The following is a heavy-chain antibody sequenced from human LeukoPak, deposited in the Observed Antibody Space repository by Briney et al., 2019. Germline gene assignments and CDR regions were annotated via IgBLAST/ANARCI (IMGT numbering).Heavy chain of an antibody. V-gene: IGHV4-61*02. CDR1: GGSISSGSYY. D-gene: IGHD3-16*01. CDR3: ARCLRVRGSNSYAFDI. Sequence: SQSLSLTCTVSGGSISSGSYYWSWIRQPAGKGLEWIGRIYTSGSTNYNPSLKSRVTISVDTSKNQFSLKLSSVTASDTAVYYCARCLRVRGSNSYAFDICGQGELVTVSS. J-gene: IGHJ3*02. CDR2: IYTSGST.